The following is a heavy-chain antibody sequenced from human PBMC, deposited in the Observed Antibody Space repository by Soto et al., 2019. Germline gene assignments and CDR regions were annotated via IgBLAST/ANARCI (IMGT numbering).Heavy chain of an antibody. J-gene: IGHJ4*02. Sequence: GRSLRLSCAASGFTFSSHAISWVRPAPGKGLEWVSAISGSGGSTYYADSVKGRFTISRDNGKNSLYLQMNSLRAEDTAVYYCARVARWNSHFDLWGQGTLVTVSS. CDR3: ARVARWNSHFDL. D-gene: IGHD1-7*01. V-gene: IGHV3-23*01. CDR1: GFTFSSHA. CDR2: ISGSGGST.